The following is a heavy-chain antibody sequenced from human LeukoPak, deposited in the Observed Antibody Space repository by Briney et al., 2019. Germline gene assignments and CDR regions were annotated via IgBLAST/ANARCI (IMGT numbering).Heavy chain of an antibody. J-gene: IGHJ4*02. CDR2: TRNKDNRYTT. Sequence: GGSLRLSCAASGYTFSDHLMDWVRQAPGRGLEGVGRTRNKDNRYTTEYAASVRRKITISRDDSKNSLQLQMSRLKSVDTAEYYCARPDHDFWGLRYWGQGTLVTVSS. D-gene: IGHD3-3*01. V-gene: IGHV3-72*01. CDR1: GYTFSDHL. CDR3: ARPDHDFWGLRY.